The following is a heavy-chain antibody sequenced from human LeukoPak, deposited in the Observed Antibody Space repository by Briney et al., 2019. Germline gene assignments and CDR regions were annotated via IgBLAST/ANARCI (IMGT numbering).Heavy chain of an antibody. CDR2: IYHSGST. J-gene: IGHJ1*01. CDR1: GYSISSGYY. Sequence: PSETLSLTCTVSGYSISSGYYWGWIRQPPGKGLEWIGSIYHSGSTYYNPSLKGRVTISVDTSKNQFSLKLSSVTAADTAVYYRARGLGYFQHWGQGTLVTVSS. CDR3: ARGLGYFQH. V-gene: IGHV4-38-2*02.